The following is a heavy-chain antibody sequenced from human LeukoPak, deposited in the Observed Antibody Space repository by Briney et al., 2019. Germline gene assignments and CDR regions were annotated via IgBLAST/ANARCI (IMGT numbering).Heavy chain of an antibody. Sequence: ASVKVSCKTSGYTFTGYYMHWVRQAPGQGLEWMGWINPNSGGTNYAQKFQGRVTMTRDTSISTAYMELSRLRSDDTAVYYCARDKGGYDSSGYIGSLLYYFDYWGQGTLVTVSS. V-gene: IGHV1-2*02. CDR2: INPNSGGT. CDR1: GYTFTGYY. J-gene: IGHJ4*02. CDR3: ARDKGGYDSSGYIGSLLYYFDY. D-gene: IGHD3-22*01.